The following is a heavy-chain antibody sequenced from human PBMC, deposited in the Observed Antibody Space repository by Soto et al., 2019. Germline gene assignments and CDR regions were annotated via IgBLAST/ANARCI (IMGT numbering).Heavy chain of an antibody. CDR3: ARPDCTNGVCYSDY. Sequence: PGGSLRLSCAASGFTFSSYWMHWVRQAPGKGLVWVSRINSDGGSTSYADSVKGRFTISRDNAKNTLYLRMNSLRAEDTAVYYCARPDCTNGVCYSDYWGQGTLVTVSS. CDR2: INSDGGST. D-gene: IGHD2-8*01. J-gene: IGHJ4*02. CDR1: GFTFSSYW. V-gene: IGHV3-74*01.